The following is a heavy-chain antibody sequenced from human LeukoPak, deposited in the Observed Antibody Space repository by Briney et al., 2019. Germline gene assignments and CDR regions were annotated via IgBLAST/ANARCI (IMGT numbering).Heavy chain of an antibody. CDR3: ARDTDYYDSSGYYTPPSFAFDY. CDR2: ISGSGGST. J-gene: IGHJ4*02. D-gene: IGHD3-22*01. Sequence: GGSLRLSCAASGFTFSSYAMSWVRQAPGKGLEWVSAISGSGGSTYYADSVKGRFTISRDNSKNTLYLQMNSLRAEDTAVYYCARDTDYYDSSGYYTPPSFAFDYWGQGTLVTVSS. V-gene: IGHV3-23*01. CDR1: GFTFSSYA.